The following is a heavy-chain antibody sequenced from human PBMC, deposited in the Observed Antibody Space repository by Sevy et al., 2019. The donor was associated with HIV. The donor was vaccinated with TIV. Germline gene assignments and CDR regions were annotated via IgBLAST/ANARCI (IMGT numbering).Heavy chain of an antibody. CDR1: GFTFSSYA. CDR2: ISGSGGST. J-gene: IGHJ6*02. CDR3: AKDYLIAVGGTFYYYGMDV. D-gene: IGHD6-19*01. Sequence: GGSLRLSCAASGFTFSSYAMSWVRQAPGKGLEWVSAISGSGGSTYYADSVKGRFTISRDNSKNTLYLQMNSLRAEDTAVYYCAKDYLIAVGGTFYYYGMDVWGQGTTVTVSS. V-gene: IGHV3-23*01.